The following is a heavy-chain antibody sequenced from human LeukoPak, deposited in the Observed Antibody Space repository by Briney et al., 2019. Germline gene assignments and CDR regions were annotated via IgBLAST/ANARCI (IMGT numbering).Heavy chain of an antibody. D-gene: IGHD3-22*01. CDR1: GFIFSNFS. CDR3: AKDSRRGYYDSSYYFDC. J-gene: IGHJ4*02. V-gene: IGHV3-23*01. CDR2: ISSSGESI. Sequence: PGGSLRLSCAASGFIFSNFSMSWVRLAPGKGQEWVSSISSSGESISYADFVKGRFTISRDNFENTLDLHMDSLRAEDTAIYYCAKDSRRGYYDSSYYFDCWGQAILVTVSS.